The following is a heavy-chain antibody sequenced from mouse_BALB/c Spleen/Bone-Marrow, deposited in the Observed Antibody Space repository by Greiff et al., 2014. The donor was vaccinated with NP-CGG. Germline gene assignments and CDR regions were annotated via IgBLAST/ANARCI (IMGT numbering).Heavy chain of an antibody. Sequence: VQLQQSVAELVKPGASVKLSCTASGFNIKDTYMHWVKQRPEQGLEWIGRIDPANGNTKYDPKFQGKATITADTSSNTAYLQLSSLTSEDTAVYYCAPYYYGSSQFAYWGQGTLVTVSA. V-gene: IGHV14-3*02. D-gene: IGHD1-1*01. J-gene: IGHJ3*01. CDR3: APYYYGSSQFAY. CDR1: GFNIKDTY. CDR2: IDPANGNT.